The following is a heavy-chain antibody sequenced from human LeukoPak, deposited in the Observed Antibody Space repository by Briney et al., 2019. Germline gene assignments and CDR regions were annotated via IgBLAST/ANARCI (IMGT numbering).Heavy chain of an antibody. J-gene: IGHJ6*03. CDR2: ISGGSGST. V-gene: IGHV3-23*01. CDR1: GFTFSDYA. Sequence: GGSLRLSCAASGFTFSDYAMSWVRQAPGKGVEWVSTISGGSGSTYYADSVKGRFTISRDISNNTLYLQMSSLRAEDTAVYYCAKGSTTRFDYYYYYMDFWGKGTTVTVSS. D-gene: IGHD2-2*01. CDR3: AKGSTTRFDYYYYYMDF.